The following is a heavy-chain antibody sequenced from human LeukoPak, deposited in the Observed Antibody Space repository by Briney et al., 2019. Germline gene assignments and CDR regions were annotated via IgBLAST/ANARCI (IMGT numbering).Heavy chain of an antibody. V-gene: IGHV3-53*01. CDR2: IYSGGST. Sequence: GGSLRLSCAASGFTVSSNYMSWVRQAPGKGLEWVSVIYSGGSTTYADSVKGRFTISRDDAKNMLFLQMNSLRAEDTAVYYCVRGGPSTWSWGQGTLVTVSS. CDR3: VRGGPSTWS. J-gene: IGHJ5*02. CDR1: GFTVSSNY. D-gene: IGHD2-15*01.